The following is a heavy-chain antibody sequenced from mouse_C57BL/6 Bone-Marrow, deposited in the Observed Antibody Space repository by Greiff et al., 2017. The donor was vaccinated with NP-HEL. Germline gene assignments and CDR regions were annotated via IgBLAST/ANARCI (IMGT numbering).Heavy chain of an antibody. CDR2: ISDGGSYT. CDR3: ARDRGGY. J-gene: IGHJ3*01. V-gene: IGHV5-4*01. CDR1: GFTFSSYA. Sequence: EVKLVESGGGLVKPGGSLKLSCAASGFTFSSYAMSWVRQTPEKRLEWVATISDGGSYTYYPDNVKGRFTISRDNAKNNLYLQMSHLKSEDTAMYYCARDRGGYWGQGTLVTVSA.